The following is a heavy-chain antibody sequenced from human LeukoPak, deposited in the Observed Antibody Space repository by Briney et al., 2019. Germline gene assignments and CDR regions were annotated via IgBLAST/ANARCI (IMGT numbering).Heavy chain of an antibody. D-gene: IGHD2-15*01. CDR1: GFTFSSYE. J-gene: IGHJ4*02. CDR2: ISSSGSTI. Sequence: GGSLRLSCAASGFTFSSYEMNWVRQAPGKGLEWVSYISSSGSTIYYADSVKGRFTISRDNAKNSLYLQMNSLRAEDTAVYYCAREDCSGGSCYFGDYWGQGTLVTVSS. V-gene: IGHV3-48*03. CDR3: AREDCSGGSCYFGDY.